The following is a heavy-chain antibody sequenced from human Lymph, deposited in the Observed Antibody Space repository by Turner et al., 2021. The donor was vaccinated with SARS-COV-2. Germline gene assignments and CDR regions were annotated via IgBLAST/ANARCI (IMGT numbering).Heavy chain of an antibody. Sequence: QVQLVQSGSEVTKPGASVKVSCKASGYTFTGYYVHWVRQAPGQGLEWMGWINPNSGGTDYEQNFQGRVTMTRDTSISTAYMELSRLSSDDTAVYYCARSLGYSSGWYGDAFDIWGLGTMVTVSS. J-gene: IGHJ3*02. CDR3: ARSLGYSSGWYGDAFDI. CDR1: GYTFTGYY. V-gene: IGHV1-2*02. D-gene: IGHD6-19*01. CDR2: INPNSGGT.